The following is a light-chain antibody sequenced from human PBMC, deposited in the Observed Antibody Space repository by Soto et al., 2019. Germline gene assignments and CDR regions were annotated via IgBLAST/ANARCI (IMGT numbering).Light chain of an antibody. CDR3: RSFTGSTSYV. V-gene: IGLV2-14*03. Sequence: QSALTQPASVSGSPGQSVTISCTGTSSDVGGYNYVSWYQQHPGKVPKLMIYDVSDRPSGVSNRFSGSKSGNTASLTISGLQAEDEADYYCRSFTGSTSYVFGSGTKLTVL. CDR1: SSDVGGYNY. J-gene: IGLJ1*01. CDR2: DVS.